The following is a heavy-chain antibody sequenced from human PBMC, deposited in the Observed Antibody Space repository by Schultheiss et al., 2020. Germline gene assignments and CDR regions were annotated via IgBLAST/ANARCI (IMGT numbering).Heavy chain of an antibody. V-gene: IGHV3-30*19. CDR1: GFTFSSYG. D-gene: IGHD5-18*01. CDR3: ARDRFRYGLSSIDH. J-gene: IGHJ4*02. Sequence: GGSLRLSCAASGFTFSSYGMHWVRQAPGKGLEWVAVISYDGSNKYYADSVKGRFTISRDNSKNTLYLQMNSLRAEDTAVYYCARDRFRYGLSSIDHWGQGTLVTVSS. CDR2: ISYDGSNK.